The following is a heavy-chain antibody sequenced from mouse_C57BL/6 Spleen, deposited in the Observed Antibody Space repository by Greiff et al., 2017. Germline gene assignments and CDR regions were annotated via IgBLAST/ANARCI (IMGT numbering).Heavy chain of an antibody. CDR3: ARKDYGSSYDYAMDY. J-gene: IGHJ4*01. CDR1: GYAFSSYW. V-gene: IGHV1-80*01. CDR2: IYPGDGDT. Sequence: QVQLQQSGAELVKPGASVKISCKASGYAFSSYWMNWVKQRPGKGLEWIGQIYPGDGDTNYNGKFKGKATLTADKSSSTAYMQLSSLTSEDSAVYFCARKDYGSSYDYAMDYWGQGTSVTVSS. D-gene: IGHD1-1*01.